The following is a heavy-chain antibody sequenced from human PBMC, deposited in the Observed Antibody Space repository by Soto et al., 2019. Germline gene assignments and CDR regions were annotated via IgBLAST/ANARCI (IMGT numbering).Heavy chain of an antibody. CDR3: ARGLGWRRGPFDC. V-gene: IGHV3-48*02. CDR2: ISSSTKTI. D-gene: IGHD2-21*01. J-gene: IGHJ4*02. CDR1: GFSLSTYS. Sequence: EVKLVESGGGLVQPGGSLRLSCAASGFSLSTYSMNWVRQAPGKGLEWLSYISSSTKTIFYADFVKGRFTISRDSANNSLYLQMNSLRDEDTAVYFCARGLGWRRGPFDCWGQGTLVAVSP.